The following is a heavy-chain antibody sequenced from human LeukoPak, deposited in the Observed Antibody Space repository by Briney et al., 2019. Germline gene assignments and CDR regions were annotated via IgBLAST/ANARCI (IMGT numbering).Heavy chain of an antibody. CDR2: ITWNSGSV. J-gene: IGHJ3*02. D-gene: IGHD3/OR15-3a*01. CDR3: AKGLGVASLIVDALDM. CDR1: GFTFHDYA. Sequence: SGGSLRLSCAAPGFTFHDYAMHWVRQVPGKGLEWVSGITWNSGSVLYADSVRGRFTISRDNAKNSLYLQMNSLRPEDVAFYYCAKGLGVASLIVDALDMWGQGTMVTV. V-gene: IGHV3-9*03.